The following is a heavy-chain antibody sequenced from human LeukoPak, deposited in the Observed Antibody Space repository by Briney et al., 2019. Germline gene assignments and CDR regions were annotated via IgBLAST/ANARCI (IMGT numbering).Heavy chain of an antibody. CDR1: GFTFSNSW. V-gene: IGHV3-7*01. J-gene: IGHJ4*02. CDR3: ARDRGWQQFDY. Sequence: GGSLRLSCAASGFTFSNSWMTWVRQAPGKRLERVANIKEDGSETYYVGSVRGRFSISRDNAKNSVYLEMNSLRAEDTAVYFCARDRGWQQFDYWGQGTLVTVSS. CDR2: IKEDGSET. D-gene: IGHD5-24*01.